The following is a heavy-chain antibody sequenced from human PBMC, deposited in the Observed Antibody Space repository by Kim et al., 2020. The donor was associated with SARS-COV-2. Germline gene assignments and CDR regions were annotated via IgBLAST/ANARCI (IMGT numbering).Heavy chain of an antibody. J-gene: IGHJ6*02. CDR1: GFTFSSYW. D-gene: IGHD6-13*01. Sequence: GGSLRLSCAASGFTFSSYWMHWVRQAPGKGLVWVSRINSDGSSTSYAYSVKGRFTISRDNAKNTLYLQMNSLRAEDTAVYYCARDRAADSSSWYVGYYYYYGMDVWGQGTTVTVSS. V-gene: IGHV3-74*01. CDR3: ARDRAADSSSWYVGYYYYYGMDV. CDR2: INSDGSST.